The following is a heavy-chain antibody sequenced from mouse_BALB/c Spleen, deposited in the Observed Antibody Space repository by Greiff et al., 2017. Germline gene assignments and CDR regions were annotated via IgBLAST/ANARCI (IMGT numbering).Heavy chain of an antibody. V-gene: IGHV1-7*01. J-gene: IGHJ3*01. Sequence: QVQLQQSGAELAKPRASVKMSCKASGYTFTSYWMHWVKQRPGQGLEWIGYINPSTGYTEYNQKFKDKATLTADKSSSTAYMQLSSLTSEDSAVYYCARYDYDGAWFAYWGQGTLVTVSA. CDR2: INPSTGYT. D-gene: IGHD2-4*01. CDR1: GYTFTSYW. CDR3: ARYDYDGAWFAY.